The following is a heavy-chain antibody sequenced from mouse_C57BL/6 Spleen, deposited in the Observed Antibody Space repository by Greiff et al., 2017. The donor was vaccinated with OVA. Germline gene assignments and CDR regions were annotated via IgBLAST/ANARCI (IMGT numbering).Heavy chain of an antibody. Sequence: VQLQQSGPELVKPGASVKISCKASGYTFTDYYMNWVKQSHGKSLEWIGDINPNNGGTSYNQKFKGKATLTVDKSSSTAYMELRSLTSEDSAVYYCAAYYGSSYYFDYWGQGTTLTVSS. CDR2: INPNNGGT. J-gene: IGHJ2*01. CDR3: AAYYGSSYYFDY. D-gene: IGHD1-1*01. CDR1: GYTFTDYY. V-gene: IGHV1-26*01.